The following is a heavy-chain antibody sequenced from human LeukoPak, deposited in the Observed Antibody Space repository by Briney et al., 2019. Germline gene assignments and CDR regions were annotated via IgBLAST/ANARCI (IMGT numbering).Heavy chain of an antibody. CDR1: GGSFSGYY. J-gene: IGHJ4*02. CDR2: INHSGST. V-gene: IGHV4-34*01. D-gene: IGHD5-18*01. Sequence: SETLSLTCAVYGGSFSGYYWSWIRQPPGKGLEWIGEINHSGSTNYNPSLKSRVTISVDTSKNQFSLKLSSVTATDTAVYYCARGRGYSYGLDYWGQGTLVTVSS. CDR3: ARGRGYSYGLDY.